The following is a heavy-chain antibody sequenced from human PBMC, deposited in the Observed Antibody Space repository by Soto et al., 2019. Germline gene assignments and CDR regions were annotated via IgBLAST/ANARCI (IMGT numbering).Heavy chain of an antibody. D-gene: IGHD1-1*01. CDR2: INHSGST. CDR3: ARGPKKLIY. Sequence: SETLSLTCTVSGGSFSGYFWTWIWQPPGKGLEWIGEINHSGSTNYNPSLKSRVTISIDTSKNQFSLNVSSVTAADTAVYYCARGPKKLIYWGQGTLVTVSS. CDR1: GGSFSGYF. J-gene: IGHJ4*02. V-gene: IGHV4-34*01.